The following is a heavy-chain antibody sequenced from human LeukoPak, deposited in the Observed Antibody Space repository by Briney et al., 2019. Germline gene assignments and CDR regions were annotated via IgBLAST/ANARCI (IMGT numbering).Heavy chain of an antibody. J-gene: IGHJ4*02. CDR1: GGSFSGYY. CDR2: INHSGSI. V-gene: IGHV4-34*01. D-gene: IGHD3-10*01. CDR3: AGGDYHGSESYANY. Sequence: SETLSLTCAVHGGSFSGYYWGWIRQPPGKGLEWIGEINHSGSISYNPSLKSRVTISLDTSKNQFSLKLSSVTAADTAVYYCAGGDYHGSESYANYWGQGTLVTVSS.